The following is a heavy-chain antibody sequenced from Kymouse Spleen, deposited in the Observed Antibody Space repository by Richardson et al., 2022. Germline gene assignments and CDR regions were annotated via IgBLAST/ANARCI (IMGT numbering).Heavy chain of an antibody. Sequence: QVQLQESGPGLVKPSQTLSLTCTVSGGSISSGGYYWSWIRQHPGKGLEWIGYIYYSGSTYYNPSLKSRVTISVDTSKNQFSLKLSSVTAADTAVYYCARDRITIFGVVIYFGTSISGAVAPWSLSPQ. CDR3: ARDRITIFGVVIYFGTSIS. CDR2: IYYSGST. CDR1: GGSISSGGYY. J-gene: IGHJ2*01. D-gene: IGHD3-3*01. V-gene: IGHV4-31*03.